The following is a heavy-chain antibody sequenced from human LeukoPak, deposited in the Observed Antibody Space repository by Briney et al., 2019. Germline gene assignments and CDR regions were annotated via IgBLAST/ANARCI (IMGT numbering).Heavy chain of an antibody. Sequence: SETLSLTCAVSGGSISSDNYYWGWIRQPPGKGLEFIGSIYYSGSTYYNPSLKSRVTISVDTSKNQFSLKLSSVTAADTAVYYCARGVSSGWTEYYYYYYMDVWGKGTTVNVSS. CDR2: IYYSGST. CDR3: ARGVSSGWTEYYYYYYMDV. D-gene: IGHD6-19*01. V-gene: IGHV4-39*07. CDR1: GGSISSDNYY. J-gene: IGHJ6*03.